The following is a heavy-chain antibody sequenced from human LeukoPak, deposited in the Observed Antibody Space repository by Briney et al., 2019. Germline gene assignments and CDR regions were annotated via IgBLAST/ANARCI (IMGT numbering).Heavy chain of an antibody. Sequence: PGVYLRFYCAASGFTFCSYAMGRLPPAQGQGLVGGSSISGSGGSTSYADSVKGRFTISRDNSKNTVYLQMNSLRAEDTAVYYCAKENGSYYGGADCWGQGTLVTVSS. D-gene: IGHD1-26*01. CDR2: ISGSGGST. V-gene: IGHV3-23*01. CDR3: AKENGSYYGGADC. CDR1: GFTFCSYA. J-gene: IGHJ4*02.